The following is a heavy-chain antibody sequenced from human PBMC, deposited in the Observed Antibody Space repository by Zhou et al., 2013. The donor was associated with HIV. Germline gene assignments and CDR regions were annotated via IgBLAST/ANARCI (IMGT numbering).Heavy chain of an antibody. J-gene: IGHJ3*02. D-gene: IGHD1-26*01. V-gene: IGHV1-69*12. CDR3: ARLGVVGATSRHDAFDI. Sequence: QVQLVQSGAEVKKPGSSVKVSCKASGGTFSSYAISWVRQAPGQGLEWMGGIIPIFGTANYAQKFQGRVTITADESTSTAYMELSSLRSEDTAVYYCARLGVVGATSRHDAFDIWGQGTMVTVSS. CDR1: GGTFSSYA. CDR2: IIPIFGTA.